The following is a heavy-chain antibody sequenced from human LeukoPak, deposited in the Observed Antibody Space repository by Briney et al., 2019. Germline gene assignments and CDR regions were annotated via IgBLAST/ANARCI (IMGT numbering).Heavy chain of an antibody. D-gene: IGHD3-9*01. CDR3: VGGIGWLPDY. CDR2: IKQDGSEK. V-gene: IGHV3-7*01. Sequence: GGSLRLSCAASGLTFSAYWGNWVRQAPGKGLEWVANIKQDGSEKKYVHSVKGRFTISRDNAENSLYLQMNSLRVEDTAVYYCVGGIGWLPDYWGQGTLVSV. J-gene: IGHJ4*02. CDR1: GLTFSAYW.